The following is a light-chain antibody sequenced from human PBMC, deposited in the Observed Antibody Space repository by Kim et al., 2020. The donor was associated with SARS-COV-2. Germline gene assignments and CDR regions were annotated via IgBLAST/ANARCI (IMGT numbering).Light chain of an antibody. Sequence: ITIACTGTSSDVGSYKLVSWYQQHPGKAPKLMIYEVSKRPSGVSNRFSGSKSGNTASLTISGLQAEDEADYYCCSYAGSSTPNWVFGGGTQLTVL. CDR2: EVS. CDR1: SSDVGSYKL. V-gene: IGLV2-23*02. CDR3: CSYAGSSTPNWV. J-gene: IGLJ3*02.